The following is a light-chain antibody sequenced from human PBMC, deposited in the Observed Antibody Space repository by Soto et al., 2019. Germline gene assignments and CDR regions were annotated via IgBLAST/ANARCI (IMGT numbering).Light chain of an antibody. J-gene: IGKJ1*01. V-gene: IGKV3-20*01. CDR3: QLFGXSRT. Sequence: EIVLTQSPGTLSLSPGEIATLSCRASQNVGGSYVGWYQQKPGQVPRLLIFCASSRATGIPDRFSGSGSGTDFTLTISRLEPEDFAVYYCQLFGXSRTCGQGPKV. CDR2: CAS. CDR1: QNVGGSY.